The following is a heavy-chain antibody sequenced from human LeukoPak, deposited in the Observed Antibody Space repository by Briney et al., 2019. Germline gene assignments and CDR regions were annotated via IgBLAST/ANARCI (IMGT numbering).Heavy chain of an antibody. CDR3: ARDRAPDQIDTIFGVVTSFDP. D-gene: IGHD3-3*01. V-gene: IGHV3-21*01. CDR2: ISSSSSYI. J-gene: IGHJ5*02. CDR1: GFTFSSYR. Sequence: GGSLRLSCAASGFTFSSYRMKWVRQAPGKGLEWVSSISSSSSYIYYADSVKGRFTISRDNAKNSVYVQMNSLRAEDTAVYYCARDRAPDQIDTIFGVVTSFDPWGQGTLVTVSS.